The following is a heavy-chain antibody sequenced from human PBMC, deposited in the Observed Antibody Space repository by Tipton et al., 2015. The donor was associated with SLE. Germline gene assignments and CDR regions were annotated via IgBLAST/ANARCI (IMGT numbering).Heavy chain of an antibody. D-gene: IGHD2-2*01. CDR3: ARRCSSTSCPFDY. V-gene: IGHV4-59*01. CDR2: IYYSGST. CDR1: DASLSTYF. J-gene: IGHJ4*02. Sequence: TLSLTCTVSDASLSTYFWSWIRQPPGKGLEWIGYIYYSGSTNYNPSLKSRVTMSVDTSKNQFSLRLTSVTAADTAVYYCARRCSSTSCPFDYWGQGTLVTVSS.